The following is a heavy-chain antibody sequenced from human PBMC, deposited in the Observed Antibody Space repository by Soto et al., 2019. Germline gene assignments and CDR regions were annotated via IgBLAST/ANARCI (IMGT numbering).Heavy chain of an antibody. CDR1: GVTFSSYT. D-gene: IGHD1-26*01. Sequence: QVQLVQSGAEVRKPGSSVTLSCKASGVTFSSYTISWVRQAPGQGLECMGRIIPVLGVANYAPKFQARITTTADEPTRTVCMYLGNPRAEYNAMYYARWLIYEDWEVTDFWGQRTVIPASP. J-gene: IGHJ3*01. CDR3: RWLIYEDWEVTDF. V-gene: IGHV1-69*02. CDR2: IIPVLGVA.